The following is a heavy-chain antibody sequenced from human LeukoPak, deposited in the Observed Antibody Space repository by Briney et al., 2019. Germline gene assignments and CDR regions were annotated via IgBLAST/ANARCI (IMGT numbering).Heavy chain of an antibody. CDR3: AKSFAFAASDH. CDR1: GFTFSSYA. CDR2: ISGNGGRT. V-gene: IGHV3-23*01. D-gene: IGHD2-15*01. Sequence: GGSLRLPCAASGFTFSSYAMSWVRQAPEKGLEWVSTISGNGGRTYYADSVKGRFTISRDNSENTLFLQMNSLRAEDTAVYYCAKSFAFAASDHWGQGALVTVSS. J-gene: IGHJ4*01.